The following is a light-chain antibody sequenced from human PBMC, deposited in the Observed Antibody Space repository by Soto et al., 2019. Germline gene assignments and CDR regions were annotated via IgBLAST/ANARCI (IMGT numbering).Light chain of an antibody. J-gene: IGKJ3*01. Sequence: EIVMTQSPGTLSLSPGERATLSCRASQSVGNSLVWYQQKPGQAPRLVIYGARGRATGIPDRFSGDGSETDFTLTISRLEPEDYAVYYGQHYRTSPITFGPGTKVDVK. V-gene: IGKV3-20*01. CDR3: QHYRTSPIT. CDR1: QSVGNS. CDR2: GAR.